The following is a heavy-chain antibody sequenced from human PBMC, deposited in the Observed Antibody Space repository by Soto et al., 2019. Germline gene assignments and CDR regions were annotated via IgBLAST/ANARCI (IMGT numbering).Heavy chain of an antibody. CDR1: GFTFSGYA. Sequence: GGSLRLSCAASGFTFSGYAMSWVRQAPGKGLEWVSAISGSGGSTYYADSVKGRFTISRDNSKNTLYLQMNSLRAEDTAVYYGEKYNWNDVGPLNLDYWGQRTLDTVSS. CDR3: EKYNWNDVGPLNLDY. J-gene: IGHJ4*02. CDR2: ISGSGGST. D-gene: IGHD1-20*01. V-gene: IGHV3-23*01.